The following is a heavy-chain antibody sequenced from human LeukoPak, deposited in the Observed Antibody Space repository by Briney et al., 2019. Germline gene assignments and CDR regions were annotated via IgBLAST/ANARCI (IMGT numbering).Heavy chain of an antibody. J-gene: IGHJ4*02. CDR3: ATLRSDSSGWYYFDY. CDR1: GFTFRNYG. V-gene: IGHV3-30*02. CDR2: IWYDGSNK. D-gene: IGHD6-19*01. Sequence: GGSLRLSCAASGFTFRNYGMHWVRQAPGKGLEWVALIWYDGSNKYYAASVKGRFTISRDNSKNMLYLQMNSLRTEDTAAYYCATLRSDSSGWYYFDYWGQGTLVTVSS.